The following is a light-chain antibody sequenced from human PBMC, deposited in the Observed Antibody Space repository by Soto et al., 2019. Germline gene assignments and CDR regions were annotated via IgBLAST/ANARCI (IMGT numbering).Light chain of an antibody. CDR2: NVN. V-gene: IGLV2-14*01. J-gene: IGLJ3*02. CDR1: SGDIGRYNY. CDR3: ASYAITTTSGVV. Sequence: QSALTQPASVSGSPGQSITISCTGTSGDIGRYNYVSWYQQHPGEAPKLFIYNVNNRPSGVSNRFSGSKSGNTASLTISGLQAEDEANYYCASYAITTTSGVVFGGGTKVTVL.